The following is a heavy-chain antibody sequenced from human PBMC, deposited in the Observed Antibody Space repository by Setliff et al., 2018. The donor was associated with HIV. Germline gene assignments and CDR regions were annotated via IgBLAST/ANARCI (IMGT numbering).Heavy chain of an antibody. CDR2: IYTSGST. CDR1: GGSISSGSYY. J-gene: IGHJ2*01. V-gene: IGHV4-61*02. CDR3: ARRGHNWYFDL. Sequence: PSETLSLTCTVSGGSISSGSYYWSWIRQPAGKGLEWIGRIYTSGSTNYNPSLKSRVTISIDTSKNQFSLKLSSVTAADTAVYYCARRGHNWYFDLWGRGTLVTVSS.